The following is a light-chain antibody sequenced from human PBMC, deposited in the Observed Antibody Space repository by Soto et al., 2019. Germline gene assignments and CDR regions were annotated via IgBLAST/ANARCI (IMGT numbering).Light chain of an antibody. V-gene: IGKV3-11*01. CDR2: DAS. CDR1: QSVDRY. J-gene: IGKJ5*01. CDR3: QQRRNWPLT. Sequence: EFVLTQSPATLSLSPGERATLSCRASQSVDRYLAWYQQKPGQAPRLLIYDASNRATGIPARFSGSGSGTDFTLTISSLEPEDFALYYCQQRRNWPLTFGQGTRLEIK.